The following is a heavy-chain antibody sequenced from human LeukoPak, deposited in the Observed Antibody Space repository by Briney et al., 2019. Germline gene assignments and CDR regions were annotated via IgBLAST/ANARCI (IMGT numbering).Heavy chain of an antibody. CDR1: GFALSSNG. CDR2: MSYDGSQK. V-gene: IGHV3-30*03. D-gene: IGHD3-10*01. CDR3: ARGNVLVWFGELSA. J-gene: IGHJ4*02. Sequence: GGSLRLSCAASGFALSSNGMHWVRQSPGKGLEWVAVMSYDGSQKYYADSVRGRFTTSRDISKNALYLHMNSLRVEDTAVYYCARGNVLVWFGELSAWGQGTLVTVST.